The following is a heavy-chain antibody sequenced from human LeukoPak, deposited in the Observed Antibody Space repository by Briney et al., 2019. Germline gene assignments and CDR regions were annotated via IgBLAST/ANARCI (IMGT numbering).Heavy chain of an antibody. CDR1: GFTVSSNY. V-gene: IGHV3-66*01. J-gene: IGHJ4*02. Sequence: QPGGSLRLSCAASGFTVSSNYMSWVRQAPGKGLEWVSVIYSGGSTYYADSVKGRFTISRDNSKNTLYLQMNSLRAEDTAVYYCARDLVDNHYFDYWGQGTLVTVSS. D-gene: IGHD2-2*01. CDR2: IYSGGST. CDR3: ARDLVDNHYFDY.